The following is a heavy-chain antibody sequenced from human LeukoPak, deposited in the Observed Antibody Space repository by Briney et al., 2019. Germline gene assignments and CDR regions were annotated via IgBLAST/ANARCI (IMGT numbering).Heavy chain of an antibody. V-gene: IGHV3-53*01. CDR2: IYSGGST. CDR3: ARSTVGAPNY. CDR1: GFTVSSNY. D-gene: IGHD1-26*01. Sequence: PGGSLRLSCAASGFTVSSNYMSWVRRAPGKGLEWVSVIYSGGSTYYADSVKGRFTISRDNSKNTLYLQMNSLRAEDTAVYYCARSTVGAPNYWGQGTLVTVSS. J-gene: IGHJ4*02.